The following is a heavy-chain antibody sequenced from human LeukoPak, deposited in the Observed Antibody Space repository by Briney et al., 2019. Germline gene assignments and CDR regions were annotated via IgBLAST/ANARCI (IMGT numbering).Heavy chain of an antibody. V-gene: IGHV1-8*01. CDR2: MNPNSGNT. Sequence: ASVRVSCKASGYTFTGYDINWVRPATGQGLEWMGWMNPNSGNTGYAQKFQGRVTMTRNTSISTAYMELSSLRSEDTAVYYCARGLYSGYDGGDYWGQGTLVTVSS. D-gene: IGHD5-12*01. J-gene: IGHJ4*02. CDR1: GYTFTGYD. CDR3: ARGLYSGYDGGDY.